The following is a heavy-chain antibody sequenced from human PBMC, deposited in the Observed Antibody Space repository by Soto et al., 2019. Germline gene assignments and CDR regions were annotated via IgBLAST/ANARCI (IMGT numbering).Heavy chain of an antibody. CDR1: GFTFSGSA. CDR3: TRLGDYHGSGRDY. V-gene: IGHV3-73*01. D-gene: IGHD3-10*01. J-gene: IGHJ4*02. CDR2: IRSKANSYAT. Sequence: EVQLVESGGGLVQPGGSLKLSCAASGFTFSGSAMHWVRQASGKGLEWVGRIRSKANSYATAYAASVKGRFTISRDDSKNTAYLQMNSLKTEDTAVYYCTRLGDYHGSGRDYWGQGTLVTVSS.